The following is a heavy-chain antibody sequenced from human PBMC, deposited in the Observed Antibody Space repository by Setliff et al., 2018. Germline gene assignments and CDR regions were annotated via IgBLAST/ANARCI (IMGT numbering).Heavy chain of an antibody. CDR1: GFTFSNYY. J-gene: IGHJ5*02. CDR2: ITSDGSST. V-gene: IGHV3-74*01. D-gene: IGHD2-15*01. Sequence: GASVKVSCAASGFTFSNYYMHWVRQAPGKGLVWVSRITSDGSSTTYADSVKGRLTISRDNAKSTLYLQMNSLRAEDTAVYYCARDVFCSGGSCDNWFDPWGQGTQVTVSS. CDR3: ARDVFCSGGSCDNWFDP.